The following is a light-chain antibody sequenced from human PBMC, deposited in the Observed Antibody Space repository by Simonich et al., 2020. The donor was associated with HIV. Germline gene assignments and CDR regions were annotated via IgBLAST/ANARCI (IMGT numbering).Light chain of an antibody. CDR1: SSSIGINF. CDR2: TNN. J-gene: IGLJ2*01. Sequence: QSVLTQPPSASGTPGQRVIISFSGHSSSIGINFVSWYQHLPGTAPKLLIYTNNQRPSGVPDRFSGSKSGTSASLAISGFRSEDEADYFCAAWDASLSAMVFGGGTKLTVL. CDR3: AAWDASLSAMV. V-gene: IGLV1-47*01.